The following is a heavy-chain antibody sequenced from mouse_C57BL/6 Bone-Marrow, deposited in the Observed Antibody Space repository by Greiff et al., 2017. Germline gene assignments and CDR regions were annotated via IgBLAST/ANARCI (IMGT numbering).Heavy chain of an antibody. CDR1: GYTFTDYE. V-gene: IGHV1-15*01. CDR2: IDPETGGT. Sequence: VPLQQSGAELVRPGASVTLSCKASGYTFTDYEMHWVKQTPVNGLEWIGAIDPETGGTASNQQFQGKAILTAAKSSSTAYMELRSLTSEDSAVYDCYTGSRQQYWGQGTLVTVSA. D-gene: IGHD3-2*01. J-gene: IGHJ3*01. CDR3: YTGSRQQY.